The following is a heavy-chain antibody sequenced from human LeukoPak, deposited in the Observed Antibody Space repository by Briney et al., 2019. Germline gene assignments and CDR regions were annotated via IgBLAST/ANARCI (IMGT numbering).Heavy chain of an antibody. CDR2: IYPGDSDT. CDR1: GYRFISYW. V-gene: IGHV5-51*01. Sequence: GESLKFSCKGSGYRFISYWIGWVRQMPGEGLEWMGIIYPGDSDTRYGPSFQGQVTISADKSISTAYLQWSNLKASDTAMYYCARQRATTLVRGDMAPDFWGQGTLVTVSS. J-gene: IGHJ4*02. D-gene: IGHD3-10*01. CDR3: ARQRATTLVRGDMAPDF.